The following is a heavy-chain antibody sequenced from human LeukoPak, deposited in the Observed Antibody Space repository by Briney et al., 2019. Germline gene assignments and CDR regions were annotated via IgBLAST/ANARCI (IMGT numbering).Heavy chain of an antibody. CDR1: GFTFSSYA. CDR2: ISYDGSNK. J-gene: IGHJ4*02. CDR3: ARDPRIKARLPPDY. V-gene: IGHV3-30-3*01. D-gene: IGHD3-10*01. Sequence: GGSLRLSCAASGFTFSSYAMHWVRQAPGKGLEWVAVISYDGSNKYYADSVKGRFTISRGNSKNTLYLQMNSLRAEDTAVYYCARDPRIKARLPPDYWGQGTLVTVSS.